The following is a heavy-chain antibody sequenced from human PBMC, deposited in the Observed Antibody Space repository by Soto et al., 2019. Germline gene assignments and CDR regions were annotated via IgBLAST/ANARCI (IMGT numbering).Heavy chain of an antibody. D-gene: IGHD1-26*01. CDR1: GFTFSSYS. CDR3: ARGVPSRAATGGDDR. J-gene: IGHJ4*02. V-gene: IGHV3-21*01. CDR2: ISSSSSYI. Sequence: EVQLVESGGGLVKPGGSLRLSCAASGFTFSSYSMNWVRQAPGKGLEWVSSISSSSSYIYYADSVKGRFTISRDNAKKSLYLEMNGLRAEDTAVYYCARGVPSRAATGGDDRWGQGTLVTGFS.